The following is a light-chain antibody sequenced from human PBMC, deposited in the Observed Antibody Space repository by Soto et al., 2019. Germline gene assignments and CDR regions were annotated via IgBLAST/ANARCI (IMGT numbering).Light chain of an antibody. CDR2: DAS. CDR3: QQRSGWPRT. Sequence: IVLTQSPATLSSSRGERATLACGTSQSVSNYLAWYQQKPGQAPRLLMYDASNRATGIPARFSGSGSGTDFTLTISSLEPEDFALYYCQQRSGWPRTFGQGTKVDIK. CDR1: QSVSNY. J-gene: IGKJ1*01. V-gene: IGKV3-11*01.